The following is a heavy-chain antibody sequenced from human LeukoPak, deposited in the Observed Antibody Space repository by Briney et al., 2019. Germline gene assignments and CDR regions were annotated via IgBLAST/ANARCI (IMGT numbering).Heavy chain of an antibody. CDR2: ISYDGSNK. J-gene: IGHJ6*02. CDR3: ARDNLVPAVYYYYYYGMDV. V-gene: IGHV3-30-3*01. CDR1: GFTFSSYA. Sequence: PGGSLRLSCAASGFTFSSYAMHWVRQAPGKGLEWVAVISYDGSNKYYADSVKGRFTISRDNAKNSLYLQMNSLRAEDTAVYYCARDNLVPAVYYYYYYGMDVWGQGTTVTVSS. D-gene: IGHD2-2*01.